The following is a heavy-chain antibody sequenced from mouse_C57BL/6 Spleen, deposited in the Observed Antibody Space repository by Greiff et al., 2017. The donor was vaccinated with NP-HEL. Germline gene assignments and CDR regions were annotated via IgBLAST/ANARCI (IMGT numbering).Heavy chain of an antibody. Sequence: EVKVEESEGGLVQPGSSMKLSCTASGFTFSDYYMAWVRQVPEKGLEWVAKINYDGSSTYYLHSLKSRFIISIDNAKYILYHQMSCLKSADTATYYCSRVRPCGYLDYWGQGTTLTVSS. V-gene: IGHV5-16*01. CDR1: GFTFSDYY. CDR3: SRVRPCGYLDY. CDR2: INYDGSST. J-gene: IGHJ2*01.